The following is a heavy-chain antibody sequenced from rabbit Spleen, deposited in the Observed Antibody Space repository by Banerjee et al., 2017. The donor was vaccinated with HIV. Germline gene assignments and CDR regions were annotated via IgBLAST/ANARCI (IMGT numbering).Heavy chain of an antibody. J-gene: IGHJ4*01. V-gene: IGHV1S45*01. CDR3: ARGDGGVYYAFNL. Sequence: QALLVAAGGVLDQPEGSMPLTCTSSGFSFSSHYYMCCVRQAPGKGLKRIGCIYASSGSAHYASCAKGRFTISKTTSTTATLQTTSLSAADTATYFCARGDGGVYYAFNLWGPGTLVTVS. CDR2: IYASSGSA. CDR1: GFSFSSHYY. D-gene: IGHD2-1*01.